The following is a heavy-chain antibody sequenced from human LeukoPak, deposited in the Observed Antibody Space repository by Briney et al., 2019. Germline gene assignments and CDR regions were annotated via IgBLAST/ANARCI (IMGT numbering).Heavy chain of an antibody. Sequence: GGSLRLSCTASGSTFSNHWMSWVRQAPGKGLEWVANMKQDGREKYYVDSVKGRFTISRDNAKNSLSLQMNSLGAEDTAVYYCARGGGSGRFGFAFDCWGQGTLVTVSS. J-gene: IGHJ4*02. CDR2: MKQDGREK. V-gene: IGHV3-7*01. D-gene: IGHD6-19*01. CDR1: GSTFSNHW. CDR3: ARGGGSGRFGFAFDC.